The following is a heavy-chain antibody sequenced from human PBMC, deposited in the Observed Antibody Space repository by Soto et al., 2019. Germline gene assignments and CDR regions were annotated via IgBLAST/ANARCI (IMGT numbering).Heavy chain of an antibody. CDR2: IWYDGSNK. Sequence: GGSLRLSCAASGFTFSRYGMHWVRQAPGKGLEWVAVIWYDGSNKYYADSVKGRFTISRDNSKNTLYLQMNSLRAEDTAVYYCAREVAAAEIDPWGQGTLVTVSS. D-gene: IGHD6-13*01. CDR3: AREVAAAEIDP. J-gene: IGHJ5*02. CDR1: GFTFSRYG. V-gene: IGHV3-33*01.